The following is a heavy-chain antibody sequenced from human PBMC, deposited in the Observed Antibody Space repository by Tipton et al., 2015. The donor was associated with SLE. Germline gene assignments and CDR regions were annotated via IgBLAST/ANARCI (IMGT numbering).Heavy chain of an antibody. D-gene: IGHD6-19*01. J-gene: IGHJ4*02. CDR3: AKAGSGWYGW. CDR2: IWYDGSNK. V-gene: IGHV3-30*18. CDR1: GFTFSSYG. Sequence: SLRLSCAASGFTFSSYGMHWVRQAPGKGLEWVAVIWYDGSNKYYADSVKGRFTISRDNSRNTLYLQMNSLRAEDTAVYYCAKAGSGWYGWWGQGTLVTVSS.